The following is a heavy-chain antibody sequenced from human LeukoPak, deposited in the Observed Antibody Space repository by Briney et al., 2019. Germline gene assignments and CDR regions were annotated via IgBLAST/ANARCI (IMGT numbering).Heavy chain of an antibody. CDR3: ARDGVTTITFGSYMDV. V-gene: IGHV3-30*03. D-gene: IGHD5-12*01. J-gene: IGHJ6*03. CDR2: IAYDATKK. Sequence: PGTSLRLSCSASGFTFSTYAMHWVRQAPGKGLEWLGVIAYDATKKYSADSLKGRVTISRDNSKNSLYLHTNNLRPEDTAVYFCARDGVTTITFGSYMDVWGEGTTVIVS. CDR1: GFTFSTYA.